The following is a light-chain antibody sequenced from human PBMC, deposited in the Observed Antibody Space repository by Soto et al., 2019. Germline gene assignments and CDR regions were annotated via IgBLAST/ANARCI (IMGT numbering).Light chain of an antibody. CDR3: QQRYSWVT. V-gene: IGKV3-11*01. CDR2: DAS. Sequence: EIVLTQSPATLSLSPGERATLSCRASQSVSSYLAWFQQKPGQAPRLLIYDASNRATGIPARFSGSGSETDFTLTISSLEPEDFAVYYCQQRYSWVTFGQGTRLEIK. CDR1: QSVSSY. J-gene: IGKJ5*01.